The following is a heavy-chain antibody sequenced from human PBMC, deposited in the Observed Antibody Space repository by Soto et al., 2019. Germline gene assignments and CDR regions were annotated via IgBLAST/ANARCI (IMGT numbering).Heavy chain of an antibody. CDR1: GFSFINAY. CDR2: IKSKTYGGTT. D-gene: IGHD6-19*01. J-gene: IGHJ5*02. V-gene: IGHV3-15*01. Sequence: EVQLVESGGGLVKPGGSLRLSCVASGFSFINAYMSWVRQAPGKGLEWVGRIKSKTYGGTTDYAAPVKDRFTISRDDSKNTLYLQMNSLKTEDTAVYYCVTDKIEAVLAHRFDPWGQGTLVTVSS. CDR3: VTDKIEAVLAHRFDP.